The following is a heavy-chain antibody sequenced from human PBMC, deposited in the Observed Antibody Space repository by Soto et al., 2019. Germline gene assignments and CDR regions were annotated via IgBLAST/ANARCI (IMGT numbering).Heavy chain of an antibody. V-gene: IGHV4-4*07. CDR2: IYTSGSP. Sequence: SETLSLTCTVSGGSISSYHWIWIRQPAGKGLEWIGRIYTSGSPNYNPSLRSRVTMSVDTSKNQFSLKLSSVTAADTAVYYCARVGMIGSVLGSWFDPWGQGTLVTVSS. D-gene: IGHD3-9*01. CDR3: ARVGMIGSVLGSWFDP. CDR1: GGSISSYH. J-gene: IGHJ5*02.